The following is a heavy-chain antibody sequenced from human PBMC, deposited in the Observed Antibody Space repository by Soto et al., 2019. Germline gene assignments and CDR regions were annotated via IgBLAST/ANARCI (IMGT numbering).Heavy chain of an antibody. V-gene: IGHV3-74*01. J-gene: IGHJ2*01. D-gene: IGHD3-3*01. Sequence: GGSLRLSCAASGFTFSSYWMHWVRQAPGKGLVWVSRINSDGSSTSYADSVKGRFTISRDNAKNTLYLQMNSLRAEDTAVYYCARPYYDFWSGYASAGHFDLWGRGTLVTVSS. CDR3: ARPYYDFWSGYASAGHFDL. CDR1: GFTFSSYW. CDR2: INSDGSST.